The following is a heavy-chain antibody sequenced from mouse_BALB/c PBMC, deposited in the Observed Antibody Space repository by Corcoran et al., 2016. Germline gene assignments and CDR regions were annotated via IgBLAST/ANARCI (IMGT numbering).Heavy chain of an antibody. D-gene: IGHD2-13*01. J-gene: IGHJ4*01. Sequence: EVQLQQSGPELVKPGASVKISCKASGYSFTGYYMHWVNQSHVKSLEWIGRINPYNGATSYNQNFKDKASLTVDKSSSTAYMELHSLTSEDSAVYYWARGWYGVYDYAMDYGGQGTSVTVS. CDR3: ARGWYGVYDYAMDY. V-gene: IGHV1-26*01. CDR2: INPYNGAT. CDR1: GYSFTGYY.